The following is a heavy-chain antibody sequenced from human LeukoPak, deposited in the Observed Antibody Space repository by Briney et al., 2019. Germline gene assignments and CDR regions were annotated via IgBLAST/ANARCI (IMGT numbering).Heavy chain of an antibody. CDR2: ISYDGDIK. CDR3: ARSVDTAMVTPDY. J-gene: IGHJ4*02. Sequence: GGSLRLSCAASRFTLSSYAMHWVRQAPGKGLEWVAVISYDGDIKYYTDSVKGRFTISRDNSKNTLYLQMNSLRAEDTAVYYCARSVDTAMVTPDYWGQGTLVTVSS. V-gene: IGHV3-30*04. D-gene: IGHD5-18*01. CDR1: RFTLSSYA.